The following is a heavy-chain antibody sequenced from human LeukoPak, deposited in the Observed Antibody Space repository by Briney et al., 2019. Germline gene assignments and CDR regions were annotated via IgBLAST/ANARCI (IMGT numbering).Heavy chain of an antibody. CDR2: INHSGST. CDR3: ARGDTIGGLVDY. V-gene: IGHV4-34*01. D-gene: IGHD3-10*01. J-gene: IGHJ4*02. Sequence: SETLSLTCAVYGGSFSGYYWSWIRQPPGKGLEWIGEINHSGSTNYNPSLKSRVTISVDTSKNQFSLKLSSVTAEDTAVYYCARGDTIGGLVDYWGQGTLVTVSS. CDR1: GGSFSGYY.